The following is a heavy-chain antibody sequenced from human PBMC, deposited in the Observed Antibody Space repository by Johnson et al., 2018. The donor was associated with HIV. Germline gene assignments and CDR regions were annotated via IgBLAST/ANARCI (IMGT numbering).Heavy chain of an antibody. V-gene: IGHV3-7*01. CDR1: GFAFSGYW. CDR3: AKGIAAAGTGAFDI. Sequence: VQLVESGGGVVQPGRSLRLSCAASGFAFSGYWMSWVRQAPGKGLEWVANIKQDGSEKYYMDSVKGRFTISRDNAKNSLYLQMNSLRAEDTAVYYCAKGIAAAGTGAFDIWGQGTMVTVSS. CDR2: IKQDGSEK. J-gene: IGHJ3*02. D-gene: IGHD6-13*01.